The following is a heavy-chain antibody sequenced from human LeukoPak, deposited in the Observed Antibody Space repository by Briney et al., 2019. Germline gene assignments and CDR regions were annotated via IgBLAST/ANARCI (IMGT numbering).Heavy chain of an antibody. CDR2: INHSGST. Sequence: SETLSLTCAVYGGSFSGYYWSWIRQPPGKGLEWIGEINHSGSTNYNPSLKSRVTISVDTSKNQFSLKLSSVTAADTAVYYCARRSSGSYYIKAYFDYWGQGTLVTVSS. J-gene: IGHJ4*02. CDR1: GGSFSGYY. D-gene: IGHD1-26*01. V-gene: IGHV4-34*01. CDR3: ARRSSGSYYIKAYFDY.